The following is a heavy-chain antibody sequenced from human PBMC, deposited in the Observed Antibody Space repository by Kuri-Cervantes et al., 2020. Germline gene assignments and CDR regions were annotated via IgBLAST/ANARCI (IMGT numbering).Heavy chain of an antibody. CDR2: IGTAGDT. J-gene: IGHJ4*02. Sequence: GESLKISCAASGFTFSSYDMHWVRQATGKGLEWVSAIGTAGDTYYPGSVKGRFTISRDNAKNSLYLQMNSLRAEDTALYYCAKDLSGGVVAAAFDYWGQGTLVTDSS. CDR1: GFTFSSYD. D-gene: IGHD2-15*01. CDR3: AKDLSGGVVAAAFDY. V-gene: IGHV3-13*01.